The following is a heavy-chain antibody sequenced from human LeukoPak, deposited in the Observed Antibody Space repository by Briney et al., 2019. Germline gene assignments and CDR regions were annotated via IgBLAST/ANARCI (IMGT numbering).Heavy chain of an antibody. D-gene: IGHD2-2*02. CDR1: GFTFSSYG. J-gene: IGHJ6*02. Sequence: PGGSLRLFCAASGFTFSSYGMHWVRQAPGKGLEWVAVISYDGSNKYYADSVKGRFTISRDNSKNTLYLQMNSLRAEDTAVYYCAKDQVDIVVVPAAIDTYYYYGMDVWGQGTTVTVSS. V-gene: IGHV3-30*18. CDR2: ISYDGSNK. CDR3: AKDQVDIVVVPAAIDTYYYYGMDV.